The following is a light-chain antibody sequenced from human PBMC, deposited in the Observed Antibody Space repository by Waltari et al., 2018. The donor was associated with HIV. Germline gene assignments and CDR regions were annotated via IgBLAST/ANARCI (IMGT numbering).Light chain of an antibody. CDR1: SSDVGGYKY. V-gene: IGLV2-8*01. J-gene: IGLJ3*02. CDR2: EVT. Sequence: QSALTQPPSASGSPGQSVTISCTGTSSDVGGYKYVSWYQQHLGIAPKLIIYEVTKRPSGVPDRFFGSKSGNTASLTVSGLQADDEADYYCSSYAASSNLVFGGGTKLTVL. CDR3: SSYAASSNLV.